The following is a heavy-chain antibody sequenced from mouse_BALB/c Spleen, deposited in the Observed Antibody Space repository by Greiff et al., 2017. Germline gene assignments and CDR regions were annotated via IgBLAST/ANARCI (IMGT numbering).Heavy chain of an antibody. V-gene: IGHV3-2*02. D-gene: IGHD2-1*01. CDR3: AREYRGNYDAMDY. Sequence: EVKLVESGPGLVKPSQSLSLTCTVTGYSITSDYAWNWIRQFPGNKLEWMGYISYSGSTSYNPSLKSRISITRDTSKNQFFLQLNSVTTEDTATYYCAREYRGNYDAMDYWGQGTSVTVSS. CDR1: GYSITSDYA. CDR2: ISYSGST. J-gene: IGHJ4*01.